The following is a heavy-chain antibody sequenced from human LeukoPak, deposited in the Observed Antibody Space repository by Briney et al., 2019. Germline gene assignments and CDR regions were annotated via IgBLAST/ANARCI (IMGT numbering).Heavy chain of an antibody. CDR3: ARAAEMVAATPGWFDP. J-gene: IGHJ5*02. Sequence: GGSLRLSCAASGFTFNSYWMSWVRQAPGKGLEWVANIKKDGSEKYYVDSVKGRFTISRDNAKNSLYLQMNSLRAEDTALYHCARAAEMVAATPGWFDPWGQGTLVTVSS. CDR1: GFTFNSYW. D-gene: IGHD2-15*01. CDR2: IKKDGSEK. V-gene: IGHV3-7*03.